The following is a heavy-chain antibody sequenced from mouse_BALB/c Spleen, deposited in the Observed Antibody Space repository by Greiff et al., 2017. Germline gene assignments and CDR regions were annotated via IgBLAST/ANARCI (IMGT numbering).Heavy chain of an antibody. CDR3: TRFGYYDAMDY. Sequence: VKLMESGAELVRPGASVTLSCKASGYTFTDYEMHWVKQTPVHGLEWIGAIDPETGGTAYNQKFKGKATLTADKSSSTAYMELRSLTSEDSAVYYCTRFGYYDAMDYWGQGTSVTVSS. CDR1: GYTFTDYE. J-gene: IGHJ4*01. CDR2: IDPETGGT. D-gene: IGHD2-2*01. V-gene: IGHV1-15*01.